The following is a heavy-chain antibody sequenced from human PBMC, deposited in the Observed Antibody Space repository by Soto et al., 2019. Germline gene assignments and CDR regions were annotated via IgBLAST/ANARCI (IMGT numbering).Heavy chain of an antibody. V-gene: IGHV1-69*13. J-gene: IGHJ6*02. CDR1: GGTFSSYA. Sequence: GASVKVSCKASGGTFSSYAISWVRQVPGQGLEWMGVIIPIFGTANYAQKFQGRVTISADESTSTAYMELSGLRSEDTAVFYCARDVSITTRPDYYYGMDVWGQGTTVTVSS. CDR3: ARDVSITTRPDYYYGMDV. D-gene: IGHD6-6*01. CDR2: IIPIFGTA.